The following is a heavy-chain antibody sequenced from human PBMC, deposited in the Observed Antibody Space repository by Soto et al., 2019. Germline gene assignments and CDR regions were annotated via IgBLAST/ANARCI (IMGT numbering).Heavy chain of an antibody. J-gene: IGHJ4*02. CDR3: ARELAVAGSFDY. Sequence: SETLSLTCAVSGGSISSGGYSWSWIRQPPGKGLEWIGYIYHSGSTYYNPSLKSRVTISVDRSKNQFSLKLSSVTAADTAVYYCARELAVAGSFDYWGQGTLVTVSS. V-gene: IGHV4-30-2*01. CDR2: IYHSGST. D-gene: IGHD6-19*01. CDR1: GGSISSGGYS.